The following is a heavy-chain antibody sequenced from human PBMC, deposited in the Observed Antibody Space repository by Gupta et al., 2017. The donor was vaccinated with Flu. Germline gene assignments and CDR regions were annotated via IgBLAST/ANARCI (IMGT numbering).Heavy chain of an antibody. CDR2: MNPNSGNT. V-gene: IGHV1-8*01. CDR3: ARRGPYSSSWGLGGGRKYNWFDP. J-gene: IGHJ5*02. Sequence: ATGQGLEWMGWMNPNSGNTGYAQKFQGRVTMTRNTSISTAYMELSSRRSEDTAVYYCARRGPYSSSWGLGGGRKYNWFDPWGQGTLVTVSS. D-gene: IGHD6-13*01.